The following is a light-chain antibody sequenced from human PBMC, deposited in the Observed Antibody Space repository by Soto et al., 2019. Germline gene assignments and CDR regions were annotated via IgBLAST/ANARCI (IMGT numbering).Light chain of an antibody. V-gene: IGKV4-1*01. CDR3: QLYYIPPTP. J-gene: IGKJ4*01. CDR1: QIFLYSSNNKNY. CDR2: WAS. Sequence: IGSSHSPDTLAMSLGERATINCKSSQIFLYSSNNKNYLAWYQQKPGQPPKLLIYWASTRESGVPDRFSGSGSGTDFTLTISSLQAEDVAVYYCQLYYIPPTPFCGGTKVDIK.